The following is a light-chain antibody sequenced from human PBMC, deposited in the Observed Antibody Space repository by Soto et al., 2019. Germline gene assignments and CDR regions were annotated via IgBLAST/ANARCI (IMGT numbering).Light chain of an antibody. Sequence: QSVLTQPASVSGSPGQSITISCTGTSSDVGSYNLVSWYQQHPGKAPKLMIYEVSKRPSGVSNRFTGSKSGNTASLTIFGLQAEDEADYYCCSYAGSSTPYGFGTGTKFTVL. CDR1: SSDVGSYNL. V-gene: IGLV2-23*02. CDR2: EVS. J-gene: IGLJ1*01. CDR3: CSYAGSSTPYG.